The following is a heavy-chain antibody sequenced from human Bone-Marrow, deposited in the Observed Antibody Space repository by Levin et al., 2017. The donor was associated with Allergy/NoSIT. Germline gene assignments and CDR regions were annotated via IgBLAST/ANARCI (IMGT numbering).Heavy chain of an antibody. V-gene: IGHV1-69*04. D-gene: IGHD3-22*01. CDR1: GGSFNRYT. Sequence: AASVKVSCKAPGGSFNRYTVSWVRQAPEQGLEWMGRLIPVLGITNYAPKLQGRVTINADISTDTAYMELSSLGSEDTAVYYCARENFDSSGYYWIDLWGQGTLVTVSS. CDR2: LIPVLGIT. J-gene: IGHJ5*02. CDR3: ARENFDSSGYYWIDL.